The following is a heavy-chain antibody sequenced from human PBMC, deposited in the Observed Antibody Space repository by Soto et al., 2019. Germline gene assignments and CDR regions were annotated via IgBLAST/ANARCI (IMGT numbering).Heavy chain of an antibody. J-gene: IGHJ4*02. CDR1: GFTFSSYG. D-gene: IGHD3-9*01. Sequence: GGSLRLSCAASGFTFSSYGMHWVRQAPGKGLEWVAVIWYDGSNKYYADSVKGRFTISRDNSKNTLYLQMNSLRAEDTAVYYCASGGTLGDILTGYFDYWGQGTLDTVSS. CDR2: IWYDGSNK. CDR3: ASGGTLGDILTGYFDY. V-gene: IGHV3-33*01.